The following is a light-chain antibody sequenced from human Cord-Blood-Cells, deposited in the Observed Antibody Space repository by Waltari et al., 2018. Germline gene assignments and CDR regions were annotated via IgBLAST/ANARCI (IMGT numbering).Light chain of an antibody. CDR1: SSDVGGYHY. J-gene: IGLJ2*01. V-gene: IGLV2-14*01. CDR2: DVC. Sequence: QSALTQPASVSGSPGQSITIPCTGTSSDVGGYHYVSWYQQHPGKAPKLMIDDVCNRPSGVANGFSGSKSGNTVALTISGLQAEDEADYYCSSYTSSSTVVFGGGTKLTVL. CDR3: SSYTSSSTVV.